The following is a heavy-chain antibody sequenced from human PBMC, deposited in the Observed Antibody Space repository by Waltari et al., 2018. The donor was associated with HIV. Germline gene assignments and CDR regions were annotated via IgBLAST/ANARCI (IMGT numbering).Heavy chain of an antibody. CDR3: ARERRPRTVVTSFDP. Sequence: QVQLQESGPGLVKPSETLSLTCTVSGYSISSGYYWGWIRQPPGKGLEWIGSIYHSGSTYYNPSLKSRVTISVDTSKNQFSLKLSSVTAADTAVYYCARERRPRTVVTSFDPWGQGTLVTVSS. CDR1: GYSISSGYY. CDR2: IYHSGST. D-gene: IGHD2-15*01. J-gene: IGHJ5*02. V-gene: IGHV4-38-2*02.